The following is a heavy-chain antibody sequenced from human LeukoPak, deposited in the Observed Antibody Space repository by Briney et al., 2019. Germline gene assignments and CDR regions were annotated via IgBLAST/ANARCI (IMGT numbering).Heavy chain of an antibody. CDR2: ISANNGNT. CDR1: GDTFTGDG. D-gene: IGHD4-17*01. CDR3: ARSTVTKDRDACHI. V-gene: IGHV1-18*01. J-gene: IGHJ3*02. Sequence: SLSLSCTASGDTFTGDGISWVRQAPGEGLEWGGWISANNGNTKYDQKCQGRVTMATDTSTSADYLELRGVRSADTAVYYCARSTVTKDRDACHIWGEGTMLTV.